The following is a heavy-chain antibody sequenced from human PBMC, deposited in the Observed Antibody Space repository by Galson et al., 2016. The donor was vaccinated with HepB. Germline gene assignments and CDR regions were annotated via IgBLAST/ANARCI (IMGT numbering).Heavy chain of an antibody. V-gene: IGHV3-23*01. J-gene: IGHJ6*04. CDR3: ARVSRPGISAPRYGMDV. Sequence: SLRLSCAASGFTFSDYAMTWVRQAPGKGLEWVSSISGSGSGTYIGDSVKGRFDVSRDNFKNTLFLHMKNLRAEDTALYYCARVSRPGISAPRYGMDVWGRGTTVTVSS. CDR1: GFTFSDYA. D-gene: IGHD6-13*01. CDR2: ISGSGSGT.